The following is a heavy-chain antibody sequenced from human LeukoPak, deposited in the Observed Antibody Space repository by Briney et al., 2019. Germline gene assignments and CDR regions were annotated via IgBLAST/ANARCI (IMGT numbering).Heavy chain of an antibody. V-gene: IGHV1-24*01. Sequence: TSVKVSCKVSGHSLNEISMYWVRQAPGKGLECMGVFDPEDGETIYAQRFKGRLTLTGDTSTDTVYMDLSSLRPEDTAVYYCATGATIPAGFDFWGQGTLVTVSS. CDR2: FDPEDGET. J-gene: IGHJ4*02. CDR1: GHSLNEIS. D-gene: IGHD5-24*01. CDR3: ATGATIPAGFDF.